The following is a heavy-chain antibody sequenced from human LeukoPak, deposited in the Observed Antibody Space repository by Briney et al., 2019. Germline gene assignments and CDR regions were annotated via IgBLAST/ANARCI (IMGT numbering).Heavy chain of an antibody. CDR1: GGSISSGGYY. CDR3: ARVIQYYYGSGSYSGGFDP. J-gene: IGHJ5*02. D-gene: IGHD3-10*01. Sequence: KPSETLSLTCTVSGGSISSGGYYWSWIRQPPGKGLEWIGYIYHSGSTYYNPSLKSRVTISVDRSKNQFSLKLSSVTAADTAVYYCARVIQYYYGSGSYSGGFDPWGQGTLVTVSS. V-gene: IGHV4-30-2*01. CDR2: IYHSGST.